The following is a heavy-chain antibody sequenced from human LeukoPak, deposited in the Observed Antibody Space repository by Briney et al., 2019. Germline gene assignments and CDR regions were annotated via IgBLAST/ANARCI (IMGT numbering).Heavy chain of an antibody. Sequence: GGSLSLSCAASGFTFSSYAMSWARQAPGKGLEWVSAISSSGVGTYYADSVKGRFTISRDNSKNTLYLQMNSLRAEDTAVYYRAKDRGSSGWLYWGQGTLVTVSS. CDR1: GFTFSSYA. CDR2: ISSSGVGT. CDR3: AKDRGSSGWLY. J-gene: IGHJ4*02. V-gene: IGHV3-23*01. D-gene: IGHD6-19*01.